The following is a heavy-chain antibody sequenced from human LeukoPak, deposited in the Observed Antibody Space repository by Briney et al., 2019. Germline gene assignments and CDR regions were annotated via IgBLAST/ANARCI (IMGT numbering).Heavy chain of an antibody. CDR1: GFTFSSYS. J-gene: IGHJ3*02. Sequence: KPGGSLRLSCAASGFTFSSYSMNWVRQAPGKGLEWVSSISSSSSYIYYADSVKSRFTISRDNAKNSLYLQMNSLRAEDTAVYYCARLYYDSSGYYYGAFDIWGQGTMVTVSS. CDR2: ISSSSSYI. D-gene: IGHD3-22*01. V-gene: IGHV3-21*01. CDR3: ARLYYDSSGYYYGAFDI.